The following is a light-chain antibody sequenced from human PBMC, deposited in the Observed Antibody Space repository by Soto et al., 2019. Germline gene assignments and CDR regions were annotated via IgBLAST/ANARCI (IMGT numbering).Light chain of an antibody. CDR1: SSGIGAYNY. CDR2: EVS. Sequence: QSVLTQPASVSGSPGQSGTISCTGASSGIGAYNYVSWYQQHPGKAPKLMIYEVSNRASGVSNRFSGSKSVNTASLTISWLPAEDEADYYCNAYTGSRTRFVFGTGTKLTVL. J-gene: IGLJ1*01. CDR3: NAYTGSRTRFV. V-gene: IGLV2-14*01.